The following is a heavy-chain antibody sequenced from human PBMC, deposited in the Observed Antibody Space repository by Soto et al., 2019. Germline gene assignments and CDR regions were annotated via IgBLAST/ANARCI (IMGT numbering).Heavy chain of an antibody. J-gene: IGHJ6*03. CDR2: INHSGST. Sequence: PSETLSLTCAVYGGSFSGYYWSWIRQPPGKGLEWIGEINHSGSTNYNPSLKSRVTISVDTSKNQFSLKLSSVTAADTAVYYCATHVGGSCCDYYYMDVWGKGTTVTVSS. CDR1: GGSFSGYY. CDR3: ATHVGGSCCDYYYMDV. D-gene: IGHD2-15*01. V-gene: IGHV4-34*01.